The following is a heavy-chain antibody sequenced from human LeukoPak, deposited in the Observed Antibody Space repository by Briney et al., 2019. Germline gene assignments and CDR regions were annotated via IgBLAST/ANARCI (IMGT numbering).Heavy chain of an antibody. D-gene: IGHD2-2*01. J-gene: IGHJ4*02. CDR1: GFTFSNYW. Sequence: GGSLRLSCVASGFTFSNYWMSWVRQAPGKGLEWVSAISGSGGSTYYADSVKGRFTISRDNSKNTLYLQMNSLRAEDTAVYYCARAVVPAATPFDYWGQGTLVTVSS. V-gene: IGHV3-23*01. CDR2: ISGSGGST. CDR3: ARAVVPAATPFDY.